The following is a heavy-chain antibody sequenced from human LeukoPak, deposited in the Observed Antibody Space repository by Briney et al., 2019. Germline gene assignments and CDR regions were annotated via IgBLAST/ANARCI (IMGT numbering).Heavy chain of an antibody. CDR3: ARQMNRYSSSWYTPDAFDI. V-gene: IGHV5-51*01. J-gene: IGHJ3*02. D-gene: IGHD6-13*01. Sequence: GESLKISCKGSGYSFTSYWIGWVRQMPGKGLEWMGIIYPGDSDTRYSPSFQGQVTISADKSISTAYLQWSSLKASDTAMYYCARQMNRYSSSWYTPDAFDIWGQGTMVTVSS. CDR2: IYPGDSDT. CDR1: GYSFTSYW.